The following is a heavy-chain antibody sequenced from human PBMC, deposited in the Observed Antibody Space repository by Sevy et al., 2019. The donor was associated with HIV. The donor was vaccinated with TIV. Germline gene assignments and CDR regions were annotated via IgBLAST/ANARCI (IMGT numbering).Heavy chain of an antibody. J-gene: IGHJ4*02. V-gene: IGHV3-30*04. CDR3: ARSGDIVVVPAATSFDY. CDR2: ISYDGSNK. D-gene: IGHD2-2*01. Sequence: GGSLRLSCAASGFTFSSYAMHWVRQAPGKGLEWVAVISYDGSNKYYADSVKGRFTISRDNSKNTLYLQMNSLRAEDTAVYYCARSGDIVVVPAATSFDYWGRGTLVTVSS. CDR1: GFTFSSYA.